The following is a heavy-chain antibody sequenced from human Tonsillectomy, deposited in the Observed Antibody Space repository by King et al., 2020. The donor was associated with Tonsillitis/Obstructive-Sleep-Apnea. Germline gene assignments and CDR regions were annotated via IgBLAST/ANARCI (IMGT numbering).Heavy chain of an antibody. CDR3: ARGGSWSYYFDY. CDR2: IHSGGGT. V-gene: IGHV3-53*01. Sequence: VQLVESGGGLIQPGGSLRLSCAASGFTVSSNYMSWVRQAPGKGLEWVAVIHSGGGTYYADSVKGRFSISRDNSKNTLYLQMNSLRAEDTAVYYCARGGSWSYYFDYWGQGTLVTVSS. CDR1: GFTVSSNY. J-gene: IGHJ4*02. D-gene: IGHD6-13*01.